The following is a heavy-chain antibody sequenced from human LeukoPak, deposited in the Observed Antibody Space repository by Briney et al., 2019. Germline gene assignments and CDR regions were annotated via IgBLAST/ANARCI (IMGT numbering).Heavy chain of an antibody. V-gene: IGHV3-74*03. D-gene: IGHD3-16*01. CDR1: GFTFSTYW. J-gene: IGHJ4*02. CDR2: INSDGGTT. CDR3: ARDLRGIGDETAF. Sequence: GGSLRLSCAASGFTFSTYWMHWVRQAPGKGLVWVSRINSDGGTTTYADSVKGRFTISRDNAKNTLYLHMSSLRAEDTAIYYCARDLRGIGDETAFWGQGTLVTVSS.